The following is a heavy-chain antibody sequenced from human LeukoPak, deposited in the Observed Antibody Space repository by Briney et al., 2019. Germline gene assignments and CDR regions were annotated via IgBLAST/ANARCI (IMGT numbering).Heavy chain of an antibody. CDR1: GYSFTSYW. CDR2: IDPSDSYT. V-gene: IGHV5-10-1*01. D-gene: IGHD5-18*01. J-gene: IGHJ4*02. Sequence: GEFLKISCKASGYSFTSYWVSWVRQLPGKGLEWMGRIDPSDSYTNYSPSFQGHVTISADKSISTAYLQWSSLKASDSAIYYCARGGGYSFGLDYWGQGSLVTVSS. CDR3: ARGGGYSFGLDY.